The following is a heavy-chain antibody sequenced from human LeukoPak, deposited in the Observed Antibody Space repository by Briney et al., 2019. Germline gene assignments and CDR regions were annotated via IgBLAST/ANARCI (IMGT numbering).Heavy chain of an antibody. D-gene: IGHD2-21*02. CDR2: ISYDGSNK. J-gene: IGHJ4*02. Sequence: GGPLRLSCAASGFTFSSYGMHWVRQAPGKGLEWVAVISYDGSNKYYADSVKGRFTISRDNSKNTLYLQMNSLRAEDTAVYYCAKDGVTGDFDYWGQGTLVTVSS. V-gene: IGHV3-30*18. CDR1: GFTFSSYG. CDR3: AKDGVTGDFDY.